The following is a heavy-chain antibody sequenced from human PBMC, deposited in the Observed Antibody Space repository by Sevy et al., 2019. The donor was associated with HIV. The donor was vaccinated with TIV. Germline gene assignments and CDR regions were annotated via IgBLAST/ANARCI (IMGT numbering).Heavy chain of an antibody. J-gene: IGHJ6*03. V-gene: IGHV3-23*01. CDR1: GFTFSSYA. CDR3: AKDAVSSRRNYYYYYMDV. D-gene: IGHD6-6*01. Sequence: GGSLRLSCAASGFTFSSYAMSWVRQAPGKGLEWVSAIRGSGGSTYYADSVKGRFTISRDNSKNTLYLQMNSLRAEDTAVYYCAKDAVSSRRNYYYYYMDVWGKGTTVTVSS. CDR2: IRGSGGST.